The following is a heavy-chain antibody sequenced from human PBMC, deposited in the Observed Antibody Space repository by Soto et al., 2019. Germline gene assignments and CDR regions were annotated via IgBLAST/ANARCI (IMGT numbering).Heavy chain of an antibody. CDR2: MHYSGST. J-gene: IGHJ4*02. CDR1: GGSVSSENYY. Sequence: KTSETLSLTCTVSGGSVSSENYYWNWIRQPPWKRLEWIGYMHYSGSTNYNPSLKSRVTISVDRSKNQFSLRLSSVTAADTAVYYCASWYSSTWSNFDYWGQGILVTVSS. V-gene: IGHV4-61*01. D-gene: IGHD6-13*01. CDR3: ASWYSSTWSNFDY.